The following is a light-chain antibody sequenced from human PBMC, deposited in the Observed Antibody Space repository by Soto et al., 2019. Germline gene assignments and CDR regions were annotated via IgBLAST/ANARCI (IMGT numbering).Light chain of an antibody. CDR1: QSISIY. Sequence: DIQMTQSPSSLSASVGDRVTITCRASQSISIYLNWYQLKPGKAPKLLIYGASTLQSGVPSRFSGSGSVTKFTLTISSLQPDDFATYFCQQSYSTPWTFGQGNKVDIK. V-gene: IGKV1-39*01. CDR2: GAS. CDR3: QQSYSTPWT. J-gene: IGKJ1*01.